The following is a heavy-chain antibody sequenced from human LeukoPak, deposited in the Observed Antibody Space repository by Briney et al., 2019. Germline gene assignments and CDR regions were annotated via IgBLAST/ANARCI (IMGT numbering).Heavy chain of an antibody. D-gene: IGHD7-27*01. V-gene: IGHV4-34*01. CDR2: INHSGST. J-gene: IGHJ4*02. CDR3: SRELTGPDY. Sequence: SETLSLTCAVYGGSFSGYYWSWIRQPPGKGLVWIGEINHSGSTNYNPSLKSRVTISVDTSKNQFSLKLSSVTAADTAVYYCSRELTGPDYWGQGTLVTVSS. CDR1: GGSFSGYY.